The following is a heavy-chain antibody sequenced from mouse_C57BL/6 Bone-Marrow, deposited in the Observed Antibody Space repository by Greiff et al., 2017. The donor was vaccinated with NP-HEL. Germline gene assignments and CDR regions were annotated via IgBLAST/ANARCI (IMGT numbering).Heavy chain of an antibody. V-gene: IGHV3-6*01. J-gene: IGHJ1*03. Sequence: ESGPGLVKPSQSLSLTCSVPGYSITSGYYWNWIRQFPGNKLEWMGYISYDGSNNYNPSLKNRISITRDTSKNQFFLKLNSVTTEDTATYYCARDDYRYFDVWGTGTTVTVSS. CDR3: ARDDYRYFDV. CDR1: GYSITSGYY. CDR2: ISYDGSN.